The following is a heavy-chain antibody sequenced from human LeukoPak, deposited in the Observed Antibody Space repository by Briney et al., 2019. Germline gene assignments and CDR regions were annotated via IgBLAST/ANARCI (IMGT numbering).Heavy chain of an antibody. Sequence: SETLSLTCTVSGGSISSYYWSWIRQPPGKGLEWIGYIYYSGSTNYNPSLKSRVTISVDTSKNQFSLKLSSVTAADTAVYYCARSGGRMAARRSSRYYYMDVWGKGTTVTVSS. CDR3: ARSGGRMAARRSSRYYYMDV. V-gene: IGHV4-59*12. CDR2: IYYSGST. CDR1: GGSISSYY. D-gene: IGHD6-6*01. J-gene: IGHJ6*03.